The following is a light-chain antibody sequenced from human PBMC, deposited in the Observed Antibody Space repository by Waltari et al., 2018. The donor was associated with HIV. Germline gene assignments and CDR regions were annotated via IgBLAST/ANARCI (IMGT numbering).Light chain of an antibody. CDR2: DAS. J-gene: IGKJ3*01. Sequence: DIRMTQSPSSLSAPLGASVTMTCQATQDISNNLNWYQQKTGEAPKLLIYDASVLETVISSRFSGSGSGTNFTLTITNPQAEDVATYFCQQYDDLPFTFGPGTTV. CDR1: QDISNN. V-gene: IGKV1-33*01. CDR3: QQYDDLPFT.